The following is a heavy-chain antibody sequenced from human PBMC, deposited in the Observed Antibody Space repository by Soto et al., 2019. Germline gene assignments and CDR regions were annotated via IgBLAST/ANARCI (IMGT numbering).Heavy chain of an antibody. Sequence: VQLLESGGGLVQPGGSLRLSCAVSGFSFSSYAMVWVRQAPGKGLEWVSVISARGGSSYFADSVKGRFTISRDNSKNVLSLEMNSLRADDTAIYFCAKGSIEYSASVDNWGQGTLVLVSS. CDR1: GFSFSSYA. CDR2: ISARGGSS. J-gene: IGHJ4*02. CDR3: AKGSIEYSASVDN. V-gene: IGHV3-23*01. D-gene: IGHD5-12*01.